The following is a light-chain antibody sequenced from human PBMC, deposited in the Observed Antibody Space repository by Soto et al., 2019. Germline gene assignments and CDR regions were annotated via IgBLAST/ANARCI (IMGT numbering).Light chain of an antibody. CDR1: QGISNY. V-gene: IGKV1-27*01. CDR2: AAS. CDR3: QKYTNVPA. J-gene: IGKJ4*01. Sequence: DIQMTQSPSSLSASVGDRVTITCRASQGISNYLAWYQQIPGKVPKLLISAASTLQSGVPSRFSGSGSGTDFTLTISSLQPEDVATYYCQKYTNVPAFGGGIKVVIK.